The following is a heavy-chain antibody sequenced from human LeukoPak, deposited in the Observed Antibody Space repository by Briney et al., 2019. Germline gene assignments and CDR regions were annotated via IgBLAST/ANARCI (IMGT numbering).Heavy chain of an antibody. Sequence: ASVKVSCKASGYTFTGYYMHWVRQAPGQGLEWMGLINPSSGDTKFAQKFQGRVTMTRDTSISTAYMELSSLRSDDTAVYYCARAEIVLGPGIYWGQGVLVTVSS. CDR1: GYTFTGYY. D-gene: IGHD2-2*01. V-gene: IGHV1-2*02. CDR3: ARAEIVLGPGIY. J-gene: IGHJ4*02. CDR2: INPSSGDT.